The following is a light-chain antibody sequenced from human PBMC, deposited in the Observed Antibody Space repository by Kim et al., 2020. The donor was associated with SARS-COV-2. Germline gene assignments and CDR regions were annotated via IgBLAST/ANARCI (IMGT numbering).Light chain of an antibody. V-gene: IGLV7-43*01. CDR3: LLYYGGAWV. J-gene: IGLJ3*02. CDR1: TGAVTSGYY. CDR2: SIN. Sequence: QAVVTQEPSLTVSPGGTVTLTCASSTGAVTSGYYPNWFQQKPGQAPRALIYSINNKHSWTPARFSGSLLGARAALTLSGAQPEDEAEYYCLLYYGGAWVFGGGTQLTVL.